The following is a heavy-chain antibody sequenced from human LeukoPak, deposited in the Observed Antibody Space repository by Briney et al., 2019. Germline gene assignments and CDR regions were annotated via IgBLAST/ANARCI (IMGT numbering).Heavy chain of an antibody. D-gene: IGHD6-25*01. J-gene: IGHJ4*02. CDR1: GGTFSSYA. V-gene: IGHV1-69*04. CDR2: IIPILGIA. Sequence: GASVKVSCKASGGTFSSYAISWVRQAPGQGLEWMGRIIPILGIADYAQKFQGRVTITADKSTSTAYMELSSLRSEDTAVYYCAREPQIAAFDYWGQGTLVTVSS. CDR3: AREPQIAAFDY.